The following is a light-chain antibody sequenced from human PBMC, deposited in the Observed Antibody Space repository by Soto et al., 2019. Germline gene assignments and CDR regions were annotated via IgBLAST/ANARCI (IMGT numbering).Light chain of an antibody. Sequence: QSALTQPASVSGSPGQSITISCTGTSSDVGGYTYVSWYQQHPGKAPKLMIYEVTNRPSGVSTRFSGSKSVNTASLTISGLQAEDEADYYCSSYTGSDTRVFGTGTKLTVL. CDR1: SSDVGGYTY. V-gene: IGLV2-14*01. CDR3: SSYTGSDTRV. CDR2: EVT. J-gene: IGLJ1*01.